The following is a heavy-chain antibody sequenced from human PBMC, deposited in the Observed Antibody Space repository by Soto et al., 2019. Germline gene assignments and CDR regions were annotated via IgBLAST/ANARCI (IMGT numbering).Heavy chain of an antibody. CDR3: ARSKESAFDI. CDR1: GGTFSSYA. CDR2: IIPMFGTA. J-gene: IGHJ3*02. Sequence: QVQLVQSGAEVKKPGSSVKVSCKASGGTFSSYAISWVRQAPGQGLEWIGGIIPMFGTANYAQKLQGRVTIIADESTSTAYMELSSLRSEDTAVYYCARSKESAFDIWGQGTMVTVSS. V-gene: IGHV1-69*01.